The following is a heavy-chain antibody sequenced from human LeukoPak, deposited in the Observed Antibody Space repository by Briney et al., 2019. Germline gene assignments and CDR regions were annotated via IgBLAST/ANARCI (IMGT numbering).Heavy chain of an antibody. V-gene: IGHV4-34*01. CDR3: ARGKPTYIVVVVAATPSNWFDP. CDR2: INHSGST. Sequence: SETLSLTCAVYGGSFSGYYWSWIRQPPGKGLEWIGEINHSGSTNYNPSLKSRVTISVDTSKNQFSLKLSSVTAADTAVYYCARGKPTYIVVVVAATPSNWFDPWGQGTLVTVSP. D-gene: IGHD2-15*01. CDR1: GGSFSGYY. J-gene: IGHJ5*02.